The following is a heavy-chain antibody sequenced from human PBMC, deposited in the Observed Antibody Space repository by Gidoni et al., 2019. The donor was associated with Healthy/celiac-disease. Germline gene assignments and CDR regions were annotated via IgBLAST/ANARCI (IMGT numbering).Heavy chain of an antibody. D-gene: IGHD2-2*01. Sequence: QVQLQESGPGLVKPSQTLSLTCTVSGGSISSGGYSWSWIRQHPGKGLEWIGYIYYSGSTYYNPSLKSRVTISVDTSKNQFSLKLSSVTAADTAVYYCARGRGYCSSTSCYDYYYGMDVWGQGTTVTVSS. J-gene: IGHJ6*02. CDR1: GGSISSGGYS. V-gene: IGHV4-31*03. CDR2: IYYSGST. CDR3: ARGRGYCSSTSCYDYYYGMDV.